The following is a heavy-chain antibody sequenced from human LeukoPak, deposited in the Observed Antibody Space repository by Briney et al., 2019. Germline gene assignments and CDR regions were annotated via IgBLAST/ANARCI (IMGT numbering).Heavy chain of an antibody. Sequence: GGSLRLSCAASGFTFSSYAMHWVRQAPGKGLEYVSAISSNGGSTYYANSVKGRFTISRDNSKNTLYLQMGSLRAEDMAVYYCARFNQSGWFDYWGQGTLVTVSS. J-gene: IGHJ4*02. V-gene: IGHV3-64*01. CDR1: GFTFSSYA. CDR3: ARFNQSGWFDY. CDR2: ISSNGGST. D-gene: IGHD6-19*01.